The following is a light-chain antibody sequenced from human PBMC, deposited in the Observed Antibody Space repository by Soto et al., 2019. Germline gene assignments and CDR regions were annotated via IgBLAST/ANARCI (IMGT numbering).Light chain of an antibody. J-gene: IGKJ1*01. CDR2: KAS. V-gene: IGKV1-5*03. Sequence: DIHVTHSPSTLALSLVGRVTITCRASQTISSWLAWYQQKPGKAPKLLIYKASTLKSGVPSRFSGSGSGTEFTLTISSLQPDDFATYYCQHYNSYSEAFGQGTKVDIK. CDR1: QTISSW. CDR3: QHYNSYSEA.